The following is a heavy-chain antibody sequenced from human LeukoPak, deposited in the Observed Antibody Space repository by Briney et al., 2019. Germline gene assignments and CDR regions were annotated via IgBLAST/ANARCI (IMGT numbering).Heavy chain of an antibody. J-gene: IGHJ5*02. D-gene: IGHD3-3*01. CDR2: INHSGST. Sequence: SETLSLTCAVYGGSFSGYYWSWIRQPPGKGLEWIGEINHSGSTNYNPSLKSRVTISVDTSKNQFSLKLSSVTAADTAVYYCARGVRKYYDFWSGYYANWFDPWGQGTLVTVSP. CDR1: GGSFSGYY. CDR3: ARGVRKYYDFWSGYYANWFDP. V-gene: IGHV4-34*01.